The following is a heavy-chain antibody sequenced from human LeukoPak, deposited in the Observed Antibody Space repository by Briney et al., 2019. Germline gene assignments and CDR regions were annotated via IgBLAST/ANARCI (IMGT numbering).Heavy chain of an antibody. CDR2: ISGSGGST. CDR3: AKNKATVVTSWYFDL. Sequence: QSGGSLRLSCAASGFTLSSYAMSWVRQAPGKGLEWVSSISGSGGSTFSADSVKGRFTISRDNSKNTLYLQMNSLRAEDTAVYYCAKNKATVVTSWYFDLWGRGTLVTVSS. D-gene: IGHD4-23*01. CDR1: GFTLSSYA. J-gene: IGHJ2*01. V-gene: IGHV3-23*01.